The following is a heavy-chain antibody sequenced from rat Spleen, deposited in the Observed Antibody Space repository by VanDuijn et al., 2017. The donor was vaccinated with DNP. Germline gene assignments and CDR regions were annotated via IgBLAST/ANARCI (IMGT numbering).Heavy chain of an antibody. D-gene: IGHD4-4*01. J-gene: IGHJ1*01. CDR2: ISYDGGIT. CDR3: ARGSGTYYWYFDF. V-gene: IGHV5-20*01. Sequence: EVQVVESGGGLVQPGGSLKLSCAASGFTFSAYYMAWVRQAPTKGLEWVASISYDGGITYYRDSVKGRFTISRDNAKSTLYLQMDSLRSEDTATYYCARGSGTYYWYFDFWGPGTMVTVSS. CDR1: GFTFSAYY.